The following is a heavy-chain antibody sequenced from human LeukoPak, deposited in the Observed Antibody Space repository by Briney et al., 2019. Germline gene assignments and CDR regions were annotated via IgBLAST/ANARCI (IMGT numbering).Heavy chain of an antibody. CDR1: GGPISSSY. CDR3: ATKPAGGAFDI. V-gene: IGHV4-4*07. Sequence: PSETLSLTCSVSGGPISSSYWNWIRQFAGKGLEWIGIIYPSGGTNYNPSLKSRVTMSVDTSKNQFSLRVTSVTAADTAVYYCATKPAGGAFDIWGQGTMVTVSS. J-gene: IGHJ3*02. CDR2: IYPSGGT.